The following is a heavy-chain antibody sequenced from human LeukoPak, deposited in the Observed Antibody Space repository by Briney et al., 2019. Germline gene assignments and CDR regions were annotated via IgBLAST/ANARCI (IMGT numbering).Heavy chain of an antibody. Sequence: GGSLRLSCAASGFTFSGSAMHWVRQASGKGLEWVGRIRSKANSYATAYAASVKGRFTISRDDSKNTAYLQMNSLKTEDTAVYYCTREMRYCSGGSCYDFDYWGQGTLVTVSS. J-gene: IGHJ4*02. V-gene: IGHV3-73*01. CDR2: IRSKANSYAT. CDR1: GFTFSGSA. CDR3: TREMRYCSGGSCYDFDY. D-gene: IGHD2-15*01.